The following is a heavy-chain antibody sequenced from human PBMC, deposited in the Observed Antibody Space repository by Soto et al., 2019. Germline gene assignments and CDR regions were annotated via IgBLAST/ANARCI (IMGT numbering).Heavy chain of an antibody. Sequence: QVQLQESGPGLVKPSETLSLTCTVSGGSISSYYWSWIRQPPGKGLEWIGYIYYSGSTNYNPSLNRPCTPAVDTSKSQCSLKRSSVAAADTAVYYCAGVRWTVAGPGHFDYWGQGTRVTVSS. CDR2: IYYSGST. CDR1: GGSISSYY. CDR3: AGVRWTVAGPGHFDY. V-gene: IGHV4-59*01. D-gene: IGHD6-19*01. J-gene: IGHJ4*02.